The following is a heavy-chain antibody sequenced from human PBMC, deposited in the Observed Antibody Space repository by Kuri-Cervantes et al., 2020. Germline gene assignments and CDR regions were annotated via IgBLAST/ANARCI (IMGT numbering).Heavy chain of an antibody. D-gene: IGHD3-10*01. CDR1: GFTFSGSD. CDR3: ARDYLSRLVSNWFDP. CDR2: IRSRSNNNAT. J-gene: IGHJ5*01. V-gene: IGHV3-73*01. Sequence: GGSLRLSCAASGFTFSGSDMHWVRQASGKGLVWVGRIRSRSNNNATAYAASVKGRFTISRDNSKNTLYLQMNSLRAEYTAVYYCARDYLSRLVSNWFDPWGQGTLDTVSS.